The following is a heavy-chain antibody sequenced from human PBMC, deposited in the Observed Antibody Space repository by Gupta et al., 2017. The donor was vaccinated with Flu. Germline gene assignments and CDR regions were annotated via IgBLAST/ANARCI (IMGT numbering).Heavy chain of an antibody. Sequence: FRNYGMHWVRQAPGKGLEWVAVISHDGSNYYHTDSVKRRFIISRDNSKNTLYLQMSSLRTEDTAVYYCAKDWSGNNNNYGMNVWVQGATVTV. D-gene: IGHD1-1*01. CDR3: AKDWSGNNNNYGMNV. CDR2: ISHDGSNY. J-gene: IGHJ6*02. V-gene: IGHV3-30*18. CDR1: FRNYG.